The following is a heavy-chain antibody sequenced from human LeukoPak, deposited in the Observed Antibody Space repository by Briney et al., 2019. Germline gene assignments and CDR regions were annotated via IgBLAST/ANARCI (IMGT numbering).Heavy chain of an antibody. CDR3: AKDSLRR. V-gene: IGHV3-48*01. CDR1: GFTLSTYT. D-gene: IGHD2-15*01. J-gene: IGHJ4*02. CDR2: ISSSSSTV. Sequence: PGGSLRLSCAASGFTLSTYTMNWVRQAPGKGLQWFSYISSSSSTVYYADSVKGRFTISRDNAKNSLYLQMNSLRAEDTAVYYCAKDSLRRWGQGTLVTVSS.